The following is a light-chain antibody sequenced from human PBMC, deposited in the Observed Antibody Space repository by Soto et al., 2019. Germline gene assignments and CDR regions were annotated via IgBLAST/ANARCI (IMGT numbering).Light chain of an antibody. CDR1: QDISNY. CDR2: DAS. CDR3: QQDDNLPT. J-gene: IGKJ3*01. Sequence: DIQMTQSPSSLSASVGDRVTITCQASQDISNYLNWYQQKPGKAPKLLIYDASNLETGVPSRFSGSGSGKDFTFTISSLQPEDIATYYCQQDDNLPTFGPGTKVDIK. V-gene: IGKV1-33*01.